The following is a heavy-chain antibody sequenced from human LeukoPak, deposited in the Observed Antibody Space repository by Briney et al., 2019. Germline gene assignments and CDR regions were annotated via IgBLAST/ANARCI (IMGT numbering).Heavy chain of an antibody. CDR2: IYYSGST. Sequence: VKPSETLSLTCTVSGGSISSYYWSWIRQPPGKGLEWIGYIYYSGSTNYNPSLKSRVTISVDTSKNQFSLKQSSVTAADTAVYYCARGSTYYDYVWGSYRFHNWFDPWGQGTLVTVSS. D-gene: IGHD3-16*02. CDR3: ARGSTYYDYVWGSYRFHNWFDP. V-gene: IGHV4-59*01. J-gene: IGHJ5*02. CDR1: GGSISSYY.